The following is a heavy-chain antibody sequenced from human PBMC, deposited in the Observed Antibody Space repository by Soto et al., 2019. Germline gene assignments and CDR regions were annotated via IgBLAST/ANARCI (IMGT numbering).Heavy chain of an antibody. J-gene: IGHJ4*02. CDR3: ARIKYDFWSGYPQGGIYYFDY. Sequence: PSETLSLTCTFPGGSLSSSSYYLGWVRPPPGEGLESIGSIYYSGSTYYNPSLKSRVTISVDTSKNQFSLKLSSVTAADTAVYYCARIKYDFWSGYPQGGIYYFDYWGQGTLVTVSS. V-gene: IGHV4-39*01. CDR2: IYYSGST. D-gene: IGHD3-3*01. CDR1: GGSLSSSSYY.